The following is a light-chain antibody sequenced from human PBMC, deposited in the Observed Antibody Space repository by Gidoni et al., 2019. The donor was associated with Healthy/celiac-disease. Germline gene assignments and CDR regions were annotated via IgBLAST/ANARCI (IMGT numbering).Light chain of an antibody. J-gene: IGKJ4*01. Sequence: EIVLTQSPGTLSLSPGERATLSFRASQSVSSIYLAWYQQKPGQAPRLLIYGASSRATGIPDRFSGRGSGTDFTLTISRLEPEDFAVYYCQQYGRSPLTFGGGTKVEIK. CDR1: QSVSSIY. CDR3: QQYGRSPLT. V-gene: IGKV3-20*01. CDR2: GAS.